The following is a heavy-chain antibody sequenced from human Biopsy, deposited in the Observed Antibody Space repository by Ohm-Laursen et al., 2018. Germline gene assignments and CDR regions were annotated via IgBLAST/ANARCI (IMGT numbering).Heavy chain of an antibody. D-gene: IGHD3-9*01. CDR2: IYYSGST. CDR1: GASITSYY. CDR3: ARDLVDHDLSTGDLGEQHYAMDV. J-gene: IGHJ6*02. V-gene: IGHV4-59*01. Sequence: SDTLSLTCPVSGASITSYYWSWIRQPPGKGLEWIAFIYYSGSTSYNPSLESRVSLSVDTSKNQVSLKLSSVTAADTAVYYCARDLVDHDLSTGDLGEQHYAMDVWAKGPRSLSP.